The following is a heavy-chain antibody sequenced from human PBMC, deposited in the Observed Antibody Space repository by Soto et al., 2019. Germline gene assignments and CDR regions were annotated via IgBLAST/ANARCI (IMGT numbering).Heavy chain of an antibody. V-gene: IGHV3-23*01. J-gene: IGHJ4*02. CDR2: ISGSGGRI. D-gene: IGHD4-17*01. Sequence: GGSLRLSCAASGFTFSSYAMSWVRQAPGKGLEWVSAISGSGGRIYYADSVKGRFTISRDNSKNTLYLQMNSLRAEDTAVFYCAKDRHLLTTLTTDLDYWGQGTLVTVSS. CDR3: AKDRHLLTTLTTDLDY. CDR1: GFTFSSYA.